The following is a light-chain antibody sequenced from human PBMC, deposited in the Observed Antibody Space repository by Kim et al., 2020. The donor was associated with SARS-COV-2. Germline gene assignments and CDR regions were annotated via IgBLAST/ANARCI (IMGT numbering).Light chain of an antibody. V-gene: IGLV2-14*03. CDR1: STDIGAYEY. J-gene: IGLJ1*01. CDR3: TSHSSTNTLL. CDR2: DVN. Sequence: GQSVAVSCTGTSTDIGAYEYGCWYQQHPGRAPKLLIWDVNNRPSGISDRFAGSKSGNTASLTISGLQTEDEADYYCTSHSSTNTLLFGSGTKVTVL.